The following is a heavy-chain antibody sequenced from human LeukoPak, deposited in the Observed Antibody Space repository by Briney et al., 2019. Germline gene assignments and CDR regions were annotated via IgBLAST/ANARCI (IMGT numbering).Heavy chain of an antibody. CDR3: ARAHTMVRGTTSGY. CDR1: GYTFTSYD. V-gene: IGHV1-8*01. D-gene: IGHD3-10*01. J-gene: IGHJ4*02. CDR2: MNPNSGNT. Sequence: ASVKVSCKASGYTFTSYDINWVRQATGQGLEWMGWMNPNSGNTGYAQKFQGRVTMTRNTSISTAYMELSSLRSEDTAVYYCARAHTMVRGTTSGYWGQGTLVTVSS.